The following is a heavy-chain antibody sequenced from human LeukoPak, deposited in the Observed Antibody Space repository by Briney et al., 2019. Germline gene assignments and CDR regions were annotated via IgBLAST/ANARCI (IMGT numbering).Heavy chain of an antibody. CDR1: GFTFSSYA. CDR2: ISGSGGST. V-gene: IGHV3-23*01. CDR3: AKGVTGVAGRHYFDY. Sequence: GGSLRLSCAASGFTFSSYAMSWVRQAPGKGLEWVAAISGSGGSTYYADSVKGRFTISRDNSKNTLDLQMNSLRAEDTAVYYCAKGVTGVAGRHYFDYWGQGTLVTVSS. D-gene: IGHD6-19*01. J-gene: IGHJ4*02.